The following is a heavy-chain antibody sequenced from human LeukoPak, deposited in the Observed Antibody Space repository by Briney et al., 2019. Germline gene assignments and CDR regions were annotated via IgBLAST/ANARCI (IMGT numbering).Heavy chain of an antibody. Sequence: RPGGSLRLSCAASGFTFSNYVLGWVRQAPGKELQWVSAISGSGGSTYYADSVKGRFTISRDNSGNTLYLQMNSLRAEDTAIYYCKMGDGSPPLGQWGQGTLVTVSS. CDR3: KMGDGSPPLGQ. CDR1: GFTFSNYV. J-gene: IGHJ4*02. D-gene: IGHD5-24*01. CDR2: ISGSGGST. V-gene: IGHV3-23*01.